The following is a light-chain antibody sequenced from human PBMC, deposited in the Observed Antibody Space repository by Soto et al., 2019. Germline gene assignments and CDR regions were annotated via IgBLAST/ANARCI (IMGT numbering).Light chain of an antibody. CDR3: QQNFSIPIT. CDR2: AAS. Sequence: DIQMTQSPSSLSASVVDRVTITCRASQSISSYLNWYQQKPGKAPKLLIYAASSLQSGVPSRFSGSGSGTHFTLTITGLQPADFATYYCQQNFSIPITFGQGTRLEI. V-gene: IGKV1-39*01. J-gene: IGKJ5*01. CDR1: QSISSY.